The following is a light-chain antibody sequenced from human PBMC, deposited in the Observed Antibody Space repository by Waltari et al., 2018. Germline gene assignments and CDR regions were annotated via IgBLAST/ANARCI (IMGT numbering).Light chain of an antibody. J-gene: IGKJ1*01. Sequence: VLTPSPCTLSLSPGETATLSCRASQSISKYLVGYQQRPGHAPRLLIYAASTRATGVPDRFSGSGYGTDFTLTISRLEPEDFAVYYCQNHERLPATFGQGTKVEIK. V-gene: IGKV3-20*01. CDR1: QSISKY. CDR3: QNHERLPAT. CDR2: AAS.